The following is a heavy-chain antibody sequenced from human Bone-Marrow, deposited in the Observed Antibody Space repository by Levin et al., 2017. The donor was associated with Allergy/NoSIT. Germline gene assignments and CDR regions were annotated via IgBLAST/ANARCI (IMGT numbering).Heavy chain of an antibody. D-gene: IGHD5-12*01. CDR3: AVQREGLRRFDY. Sequence: PGESLKISCKASGYRFTSYWIGWVRQMPGKGLEWMAIIFPSDSDTRYSPSFQGQVTISADKSISTAYLQWSSLKASDTAMYYCAVQREGLRRFDYWGQGTLVTVSS. CDR1: GYRFTSYW. J-gene: IGHJ4*02. V-gene: IGHV5-51*01. CDR2: IFPSDSDT.